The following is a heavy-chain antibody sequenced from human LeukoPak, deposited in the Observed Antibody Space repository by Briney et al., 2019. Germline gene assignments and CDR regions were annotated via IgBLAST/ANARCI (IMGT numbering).Heavy chain of an antibody. D-gene: IGHD1-26*01. J-gene: IGHJ4*02. CDR2: IYYSGST. V-gene: IGHV4-31*03. CDR1: GGSISSGGYY. Sequence: SETLSLTCTVSGGSISSGGYYWSWIRQHPGKGLEWIGYIYYSGSTYYNPSLKSRVTISVDTSKKQFSLKLSSVTAADTAVYYCARDEKTGSVDYWGQGTLVTVSS. CDR3: ARDEKTGSVDY.